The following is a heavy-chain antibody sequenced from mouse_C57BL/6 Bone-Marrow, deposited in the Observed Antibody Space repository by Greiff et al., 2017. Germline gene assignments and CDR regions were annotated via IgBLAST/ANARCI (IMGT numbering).Heavy chain of an antibody. D-gene: IGHD3-2*02. J-gene: IGHJ2*01. CDR1: GYTFTSYW. CDR2: IDPSDSYT. CDR3: AREGRQLRLRDYFDY. Sequence: QVQLQQPGAELVRPGTSVKLSCKASGYTFTSYWMHWVKQRPGQGLEWIGVIDPSDSYTNYNQKFKGKATLTVDTSSSTAYMQLSSLTSEDSAVYYCAREGRQLRLRDYFDYWGQGTTRTVSS. V-gene: IGHV1-59*01.